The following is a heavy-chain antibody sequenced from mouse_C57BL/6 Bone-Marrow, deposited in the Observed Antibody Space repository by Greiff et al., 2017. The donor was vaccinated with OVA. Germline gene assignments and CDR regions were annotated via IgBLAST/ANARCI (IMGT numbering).Heavy chain of an antibody. V-gene: IGHV1-15*01. CDR3: TRDDGNYEDWYFDV. D-gene: IGHD2-1*01. J-gene: IGHJ1*03. CDR1: GYTFTDYE. Sequence: VQGVESGAELVRPGASVTLSCKASGYTFTDYEMHWVKQTPVHGLEWIGAIDPETGGTAYNQKFTGKAILTADKSSSTAYMELRSLTSEDSAVYYCTRDDGNYEDWYFDVWGTGTTVTVSS. CDR2: IDPETGGT.